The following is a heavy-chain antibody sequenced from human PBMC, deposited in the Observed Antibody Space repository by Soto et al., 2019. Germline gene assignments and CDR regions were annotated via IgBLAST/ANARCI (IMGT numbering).Heavy chain of an antibody. D-gene: IGHD3-16*02. V-gene: IGHV3-11*01. Sequence: QVQMVESGGGLVKPGGSLRLSCAASGFTFSDYYMSWIRQAPGQGLEWVSYISSSGSTIYYADSVKGRFTISRDNAKNSLYLQMNSRRAEDTAVYYCARGPYDYVWGSDPPHFDYWGQGTLVTVSS. CDR2: ISSSGSTI. CDR3: ARGPYDYVWGSDPPHFDY. J-gene: IGHJ4*02. CDR1: GFTFSDYY.